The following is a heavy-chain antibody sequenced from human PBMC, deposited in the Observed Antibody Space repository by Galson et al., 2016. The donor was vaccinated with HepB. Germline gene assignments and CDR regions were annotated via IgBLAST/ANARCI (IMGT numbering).Heavy chain of an antibody. Sequence: SLRLSCAASGFIFSDNYTTWIRQAPGKGLEWISYSGSSGSPIYYADSVKGRFTISRDYAKSSLYLQMNSLRAEDTAVYYCARKTDTAAPGDYWGQGTLVTVSS. CDR3: ARKTDTAAPGDY. CDR2: SGSSGSPI. CDR1: GFIFSDNY. J-gene: IGHJ4*02. V-gene: IGHV3-11*04. D-gene: IGHD5-18*01.